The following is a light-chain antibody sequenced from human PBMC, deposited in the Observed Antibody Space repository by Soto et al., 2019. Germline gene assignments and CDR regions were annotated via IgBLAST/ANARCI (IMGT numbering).Light chain of an antibody. CDR1: SSDIGGYDY. CDR3: SSYTSVSTLVA. Sequence: QSALTQPASVSGSPGQSITISCSGTSSDIGGYDYVSWYQQHPGKAPKLMIYDVSNRPSGISNRFSGSKSDSTASLTISGLQAEDEADYYCSSYTSVSTLVAFGGGTKVTVL. CDR2: DVS. V-gene: IGLV2-14*01. J-gene: IGLJ3*02.